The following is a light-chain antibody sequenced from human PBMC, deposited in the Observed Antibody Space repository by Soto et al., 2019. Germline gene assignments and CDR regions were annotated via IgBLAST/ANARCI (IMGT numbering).Light chain of an antibody. V-gene: IGKV1-33*01. CDR3: QQYYSFPLT. CDR1: QDVSNY. CDR2: DAS. Sequence: DIQMTQSPSSLSASVGDRVTITCQASQDVSNYLNWYQQKLGKAPKLLIYDASNLETGVPSRFSGSGSGTDFTLTISCLQSEDFATYYCQQYYSFPLTFGQGTRLEIK. J-gene: IGKJ5*01.